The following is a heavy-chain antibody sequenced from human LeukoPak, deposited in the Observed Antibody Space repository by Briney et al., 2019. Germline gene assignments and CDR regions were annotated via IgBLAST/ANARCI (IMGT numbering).Heavy chain of an antibody. CDR3: VRDRAVSPFPPDAFDT. CDR2: ISGSSSYI. CDR1: GFTFSSYS. Sequence: PGGSLRLSCAASGFTFSSYSINWVRRAPGKGLEWVSSISGSSSYIYYADSVKGRFTISRDNAKNTLYLQMNSLRAEDTAVYYCVRDRAVSPFPPDAFDTWGQGTMVTVAS. J-gene: IGHJ3*02. V-gene: IGHV3-21*01. D-gene: IGHD4-17*01.